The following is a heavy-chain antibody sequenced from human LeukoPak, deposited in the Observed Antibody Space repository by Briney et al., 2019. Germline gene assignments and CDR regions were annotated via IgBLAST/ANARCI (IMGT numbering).Heavy chain of an antibody. CDR2: IYYSGGT. D-gene: IGHD3-3*01. V-gene: IGHV4-59*08. CDR3: ARQACYDFWSGMGGYFDY. CDR1: GGSISSYY. J-gene: IGHJ4*02. Sequence: SETLSLTCTVSGGSISSYYWSWIRQPPGKGLEWIGYIYYSGGTNYNPSLKSRVTISVDTSKNQFSLKLSSVTAADTAVYYYARQACYDFWSGMGGYFDYWGQGTLVTVSS.